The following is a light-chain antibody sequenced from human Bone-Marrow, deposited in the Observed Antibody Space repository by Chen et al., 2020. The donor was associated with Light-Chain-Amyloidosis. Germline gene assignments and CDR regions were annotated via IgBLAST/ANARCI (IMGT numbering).Light chain of an antibody. Sequence: SYELPQPPSVSVSPGQTARLTCSGDALAKQYAYWYQQRPGQAPVLGIFDDNKMPSGIPERFSGSSSWKTLSLTLSGVQAEDEADYYCQSTDASGSYVVFGGWTKLTVL. V-gene: IGLV3-25*03. CDR3: QSTDASGSYVV. CDR1: ALAKQY. J-gene: IGLJ2*01. CDR2: DDN.